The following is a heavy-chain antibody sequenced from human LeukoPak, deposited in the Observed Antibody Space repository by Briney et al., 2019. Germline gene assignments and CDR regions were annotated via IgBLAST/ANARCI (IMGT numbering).Heavy chain of an antibody. Sequence: GASVKVSCKASGGTFSSYAISWVRQAPGQGLEWMGGIIPIFGTANYAQKFQGRVTITADESTSTAYMELSSLRSDDAAVYYCARGGDYYYYGMDVWGQGTTVTVSS. CDR3: ARGGDYYYYGMDV. D-gene: IGHD4-17*01. J-gene: IGHJ6*02. V-gene: IGHV1-69*13. CDR2: IIPIFGTA. CDR1: GGTFSSYA.